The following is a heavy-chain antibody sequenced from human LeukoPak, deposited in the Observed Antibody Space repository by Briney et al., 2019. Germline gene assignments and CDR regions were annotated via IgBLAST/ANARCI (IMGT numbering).Heavy chain of an antibody. CDR1: GYTFTGYY. D-gene: IGHD6-19*01. J-gene: IGHJ4*02. V-gene: IGHV1-2*02. CDR2: INTNSGGT. Sequence: ASVKVSCKASGYTFTGYYMHWVRQAPGQGLEWMGWINTNSGGTNYAQKFQGRVTMTRDTSISTAYMELSRLRSDDTAVYYCARTYSSGWYYFDYWGQGTLVTVSS. CDR3: ARTYSSGWYYFDY.